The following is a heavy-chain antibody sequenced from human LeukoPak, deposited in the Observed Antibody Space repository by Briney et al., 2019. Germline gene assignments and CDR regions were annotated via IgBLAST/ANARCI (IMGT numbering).Heavy chain of an antibody. CDR2: IIPILGIA. V-gene: IGHV1-69*04. J-gene: IGHJ6*02. CDR1: GGTFSSYA. D-gene: IGHD6-13*01. CDR3: ARGGLSAAAGKRDYYYYGMDV. Sequence: SVKVSCKASGGTFSSYAISWVRQAPGQGLEWMGRIIPILGIANYAQKFQGRVTITADKSTSTAYMELSSLRSEDTAVYYCARGGLSAAAGKRDYYYYGMDVWGQGTTVTVSS.